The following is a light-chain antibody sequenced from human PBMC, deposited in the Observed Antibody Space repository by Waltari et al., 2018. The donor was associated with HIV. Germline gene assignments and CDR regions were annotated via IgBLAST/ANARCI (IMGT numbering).Light chain of an antibody. V-gene: IGLV2-11*01. Sequence: QSTLTQPRPVSGSPGQSVTNSCTGTSSDGGRYDYVSWYQQHPGKAPKPIIYDVTTRPSGVPDRFSGSKSGNTASLTISGLQAGDESDFYCCSYAGGYTLVFGGGTKLTVL. CDR3: CSYAGGYTLV. CDR2: DVT. CDR1: SSDGGRYDY. J-gene: IGLJ2*01.